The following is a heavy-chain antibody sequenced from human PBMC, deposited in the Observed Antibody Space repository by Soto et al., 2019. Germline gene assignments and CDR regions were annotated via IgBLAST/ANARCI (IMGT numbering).Heavy chain of an antibody. Sequence: GGSLRLSCAASQFTFRSYAMSWVRQAPGKGLECLSYISGSSDNIYYADSVKGRFTISRDNGKNSLYLQMNSLRDEDTAVYYCARVVVAGIIIHYFDYWGRGTLVTVSS. D-gene: IGHD2-15*01. CDR3: ARVVVAGIIIHYFDY. J-gene: IGHJ4*02. CDR1: QFTFRSYA. CDR2: ISGSSDNI. V-gene: IGHV3-48*02.